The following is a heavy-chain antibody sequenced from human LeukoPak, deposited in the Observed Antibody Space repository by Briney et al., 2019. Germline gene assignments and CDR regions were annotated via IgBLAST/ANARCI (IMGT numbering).Heavy chain of an antibody. V-gene: IGHV3-21*01. J-gene: IGHJ3*02. CDR3: AKYSSDAFDI. CDR2: ITSSSTYI. CDR1: GFTFSGYY. D-gene: IGHD3-22*01. Sequence: GGSLRLSCAASGFTFSGYYMSWVRQAPGKGLEWVSSITSSSTYIYYADSVKGRFTISRDNAKNSLYLQMNSLRAEDTAVYFCAKYSSDAFDIWGQGTLVTVSS.